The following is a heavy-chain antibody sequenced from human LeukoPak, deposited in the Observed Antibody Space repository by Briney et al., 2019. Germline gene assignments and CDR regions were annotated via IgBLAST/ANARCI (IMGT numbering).Heavy chain of an antibody. CDR1: GYTFTSYD. CDR2: MNPNSVNT. D-gene: IGHD6-13*01. J-gene: IGHJ4*02. Sequence: ASVKVSCKASGYTFTSYDINCVRQAIGQRLEWMRWMNPNSVNTGYAQKFQGRVTMPSTTSISTAYMELSSLRSEDTAVYYCASAKYSSSHLTASDYWGQGTLVTVSS. CDR3: ASAKYSSSHLTASDY. V-gene: IGHV1-8*01.